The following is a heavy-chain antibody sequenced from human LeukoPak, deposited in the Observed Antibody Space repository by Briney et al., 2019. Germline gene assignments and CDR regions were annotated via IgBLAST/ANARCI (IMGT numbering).Heavy chain of an antibody. Sequence: GGSLRLSCAASGFTFSSYSMNWVRQAPGKGLEWVSSISSSSSYIYYADSVKGRFTISRDNAENSLYLQMNSLRAEDTAVYYCASVVVTATAFDYWGQGTLVTVSS. CDR3: ASVVVTATAFDY. CDR2: ISSSSSYI. J-gene: IGHJ4*02. CDR1: GFTFSSYS. V-gene: IGHV3-21*01. D-gene: IGHD2-21*02.